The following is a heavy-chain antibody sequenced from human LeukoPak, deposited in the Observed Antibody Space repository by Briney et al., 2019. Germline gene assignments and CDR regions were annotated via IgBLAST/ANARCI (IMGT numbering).Heavy chain of an antibody. CDR2: ISGSGGST. J-gene: IGHJ4*02. CDR3: AKAMGATLFDY. CDR1: GFTFSSYA. Sequence: GGSLRLSCATSGFTFSSYAMSWVRQAPGKGLEWVSGISGSGGSTYYADSVKGRFTISRDNSKNTLYLQMNSLRAGDTAVYYCAKAMGATLFDYWGQGTLVTVSS. V-gene: IGHV3-23*01. D-gene: IGHD1-26*01.